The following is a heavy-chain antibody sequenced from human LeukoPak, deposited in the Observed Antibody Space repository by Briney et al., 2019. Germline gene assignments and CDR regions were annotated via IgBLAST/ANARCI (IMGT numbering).Heavy chain of an antibody. CDR1: GGSISSSSYY. Sequence: PSETLSLTCTVSGGSISSSSYYRGWIRQPPGKGLEWIGSIYYSGSTYYNPSLKSRVTISVDTSKNQFSLKLSSVTAADTAVYYCARHVIRRRLGELSLIDYWGQGTLVTVSS. D-gene: IGHD3-16*02. V-gene: IGHV4-39*01. CDR2: IYYSGST. CDR3: ARHVIRRRLGELSLIDY. J-gene: IGHJ4*02.